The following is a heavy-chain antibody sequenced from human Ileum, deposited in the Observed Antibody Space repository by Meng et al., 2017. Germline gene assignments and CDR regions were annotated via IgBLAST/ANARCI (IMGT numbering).Heavy chain of an antibody. CDR3: TTDRYYYDSSGYYYYYYGMDV. D-gene: IGHD3-22*01. J-gene: IGHJ6*02. V-gene: IGHV3-15*01. CDR2: IKSKTDGGTT. Sequence: LSLTCAASGFTFSNAWMSWVRQAPGKGLEWVGRIKSKTDGGTTDYAAPVKGRFTISRDDSKNTLYLQMNSLKTEDTAVYYCTTDRYYYDSSGYYYYYYGMDVWGQGTTVTVSS. CDR1: GFTFSNAW.